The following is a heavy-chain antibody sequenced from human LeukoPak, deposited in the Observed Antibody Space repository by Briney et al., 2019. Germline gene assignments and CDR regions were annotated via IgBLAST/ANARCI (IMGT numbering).Heavy chain of an antibody. Sequence: ASVKVSCKASGGTFSSYAISWVRQAPGQGLEWMGGIIPIFGTANYAQKFQGRVTITADESTSTAYMELSSLRSEDTAVYYCARETMYYYDSRGSSDYWGQGTLVTVSS. J-gene: IGHJ4*02. D-gene: IGHD3-22*01. CDR1: GGTFSSYA. CDR3: ARETMYYYDSRGSSDY. CDR2: IIPIFGTA. V-gene: IGHV1-69*13.